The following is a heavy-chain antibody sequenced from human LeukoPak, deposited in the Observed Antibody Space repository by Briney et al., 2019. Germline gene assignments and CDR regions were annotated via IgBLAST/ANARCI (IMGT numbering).Heavy chain of an antibody. CDR2: INHSGST. Sequence: SETLSLTCAVYGGSFSGYYWSWIRQPPGKGLEWIGEINHSGSTNYNPSLKSRVTISVDTSKNQFSLKLSSVTAADTAVYYCASKGYYDSSGYYGYWGQGTLVTVSS. V-gene: IGHV4-34*01. CDR1: GGSFSGYY. CDR3: ASKGYYDSSGYYGY. J-gene: IGHJ4*02. D-gene: IGHD3-22*01.